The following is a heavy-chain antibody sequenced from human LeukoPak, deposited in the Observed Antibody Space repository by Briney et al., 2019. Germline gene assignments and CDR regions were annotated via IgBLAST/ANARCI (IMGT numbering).Heavy chain of an antibody. Sequence: PSQTLSLTCTVSGGSTSSGGYYWSWIRQHPGRGLEWIGYIYYSGSTYYNPSLKSRVTISVDTSKNQFSLKLSSVAAADTAVYYCARVSRAARKGYFDLWGRGTLVTVSS. D-gene: IGHD6-6*01. CDR3: ARVSRAARKGYFDL. J-gene: IGHJ2*01. CDR1: GGSTSSGGYY. V-gene: IGHV4-31*03. CDR2: IYYSGST.